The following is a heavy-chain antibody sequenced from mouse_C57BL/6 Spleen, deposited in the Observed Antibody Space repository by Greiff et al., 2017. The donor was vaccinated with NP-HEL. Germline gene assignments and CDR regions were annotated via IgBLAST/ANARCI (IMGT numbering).Heavy chain of an antibody. D-gene: IGHD1-1*01. CDR1: GYTFPSYW. J-gene: IGHJ2*01. CDR2: LYPGSGST. V-gene: IGHV1-55*01. Sequence: QVQLKQPGAELVKPGASVKMSCKASGYTFPSYWITWVKQRPGQGLAWIGDLYPGSGSTNYNEKFKSKATLTVDTSSSTAYMQLSSLTSEDSAVYYCAGSRDYGSSPFDYWGQGTTLTVSS. CDR3: AGSRDYGSSPFDY.